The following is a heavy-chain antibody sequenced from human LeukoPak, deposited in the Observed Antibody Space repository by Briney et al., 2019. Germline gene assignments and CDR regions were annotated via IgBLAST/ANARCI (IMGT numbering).Heavy chain of an antibody. V-gene: IGHV3-74*01. Sequence: PAGSLRLSCAASGFTFSSYWMHWVRQAPGKGLVGVSRINSDGSSTSYADSVKGRFTISRDNAKNTLYLQMNSLRAEDTAVYYCAREDEVGIYYDYYFDVWGKGATVTVSS. CDR1: GFTFSSYW. CDR2: INSDGSST. D-gene: IGHD1-26*01. J-gene: IGHJ6*03. CDR3: AREDEVGIYYDYYFDV.